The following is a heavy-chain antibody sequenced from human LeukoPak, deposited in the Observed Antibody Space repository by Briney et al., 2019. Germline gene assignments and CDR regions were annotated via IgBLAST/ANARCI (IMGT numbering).Heavy chain of an antibody. Sequence: GGSLRLSCAASGFTFDDYAMHWVRQAPGKGLEWVSGISWNSGSIGYADSVKGRFTISRDNAKNSLYLQMNSLRAEDTAVYYCARDDILTGYYFFDYWGQGTLVTVSS. CDR1: GFTFDDYA. V-gene: IGHV3-9*01. D-gene: IGHD3-9*01. J-gene: IGHJ4*02. CDR3: ARDDILTGYYFFDY. CDR2: ISWNSGSI.